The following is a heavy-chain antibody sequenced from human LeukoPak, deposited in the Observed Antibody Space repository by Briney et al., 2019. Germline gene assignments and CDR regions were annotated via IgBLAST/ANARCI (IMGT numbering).Heavy chain of an antibody. V-gene: IGHV3-9*01. Sequence: PGGSLRLSCAASGFTFDDSAMHWVRQAPGKGLEWVSSSSWNSGSVNYADSVRGRFTISRDNAKNSLYLQMNSLRAEDTAVYYCARDLTMIGTYFDYWGQGTLVTVSS. CDR3: ARDLTMIGTYFDY. CDR1: GFTFDDSA. J-gene: IGHJ4*02. D-gene: IGHD3-22*01. CDR2: SSWNSGSV.